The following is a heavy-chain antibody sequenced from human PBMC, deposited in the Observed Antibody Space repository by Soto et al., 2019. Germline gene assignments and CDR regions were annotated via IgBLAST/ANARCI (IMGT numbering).Heavy chain of an antibody. CDR1: GGAIGSHY. CDR2: IYYSGTT. CDR3: ARGRREDVFTI. Sequence: QVQLQESGPGLVKASETLSLTCIISGGAIGSHYWSWIRQPPGKALEWIGYIYYSGTTRYNPSLKSRLTLSLDTSTNQFTLNLTSVTAAETATYYCARGRREDVFTIWGQGTGVTVSS. D-gene: IGHD1-26*01. J-gene: IGHJ3*02. V-gene: IGHV4-59*11.